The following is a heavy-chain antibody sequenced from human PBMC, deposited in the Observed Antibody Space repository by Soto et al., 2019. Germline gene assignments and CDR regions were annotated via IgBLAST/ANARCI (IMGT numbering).Heavy chain of an antibody. CDR3: ARDGQWLRRDGLRSSYYFDY. CDR1: GFNFSSYV. V-gene: IGHV3-33*01. CDR2: IWYDGGNK. Sequence: QVQLVESGGGVVQPGRSLRLSCAASGFNFSSYVMHWVRQAPGKGLEWVAVIWYDGGNKYYADSVKGRFTISRDNSKNTLYLQMNSPRAEDTAVYYCARDGQWLRRDGLRSSYYFDYWGQGTLVTVSS. J-gene: IGHJ4*02. D-gene: IGHD6-19*01.